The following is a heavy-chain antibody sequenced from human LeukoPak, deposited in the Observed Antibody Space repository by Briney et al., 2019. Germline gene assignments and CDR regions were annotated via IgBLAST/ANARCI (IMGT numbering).Heavy chain of an antibody. Sequence: PGGSLRLSCSASGFTFSSYAMSWVRQAPGRGLEWVSAISGSGGSTYYADSVKGRFTISRDNSKNTLYLQMNSLRAEDTAVYYCARDGGDEGYFDYWGQGTLVTVSS. J-gene: IGHJ4*02. CDR1: GFTFSSYA. V-gene: IGHV3-23*01. D-gene: IGHD2-21*02. CDR3: ARDGGDEGYFDY. CDR2: ISGSGGST.